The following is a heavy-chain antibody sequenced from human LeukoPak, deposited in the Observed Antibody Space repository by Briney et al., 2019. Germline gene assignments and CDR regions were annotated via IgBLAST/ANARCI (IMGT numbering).Heavy chain of an antibody. CDR2: INHSGST. D-gene: IGHD1-26*01. CDR1: GGSFSGYY. J-gene: IGHJ4*02. Sequence: SETLSLTCAVYGGSFSGYYWSWIRQPPGKGLEWIGEINHSGSTNYNPSLKSRVTISVDTSKNQFSLKLSSVTAADTAVYYCARHLPPISYWYSGSYFDYWGQGTLVTVSS. CDR3: ARHLPPISYWYSGSYFDY. V-gene: IGHV4-34*01.